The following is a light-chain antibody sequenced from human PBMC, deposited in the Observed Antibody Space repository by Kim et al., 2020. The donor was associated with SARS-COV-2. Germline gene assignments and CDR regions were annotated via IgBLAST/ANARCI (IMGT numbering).Light chain of an antibody. Sequence: DIQMTQSPSTLSASVGDRVTITCRASQSISDWLAWYQQKPGKAPKLLIYKASGLESGVPSRFSGSGSGTEFTLTISSLQSDDFATYYCQQYNSSPWTFGQGTKVDIK. V-gene: IGKV1-5*03. CDR2: KAS. CDR1: QSISDW. CDR3: QQYNSSPWT. J-gene: IGKJ1*01.